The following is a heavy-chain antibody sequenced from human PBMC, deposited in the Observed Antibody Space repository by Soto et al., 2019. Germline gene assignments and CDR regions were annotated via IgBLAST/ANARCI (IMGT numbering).Heavy chain of an antibody. CDR2: IYYSGST. J-gene: IGHJ4*02. CDR3: AGADYDILTGYPNPYYFDY. CDR1: GGSISSSSYY. Sequence: TLSLTCTVSGGSISSSSYYWGWIRQPPGKGLEWIGSIYYSGSTYYNPSLKSRVTISVDTSKNQFSLKLSSVTAADTAVYYCAGADYDILTGYPNPYYFDYWGQGTLVTVSS. D-gene: IGHD3-9*01. V-gene: IGHV4-39*01.